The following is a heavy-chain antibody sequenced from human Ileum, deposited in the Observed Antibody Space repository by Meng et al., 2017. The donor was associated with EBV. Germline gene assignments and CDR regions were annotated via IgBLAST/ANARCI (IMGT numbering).Heavy chain of an antibody. J-gene: IGHJ4*02. V-gene: IGHV1-18*01. D-gene: IGHD3-16*01. CDR3: ARAPPPNIRLGFDY. CDR2: ISAYNGNT. CDR1: VYTSTMYG. Sequence: QVKLVESGAGGKNPGASVKVSCKASVYTSTMYGISWVRQDPGQGLEWMGWISAYNGNTNYAQKLQGRVTMTTDTSTSTAYMELRSLRSDDTAVYYCARAPPPNIRLGFDYWGQGTLVTVSS.